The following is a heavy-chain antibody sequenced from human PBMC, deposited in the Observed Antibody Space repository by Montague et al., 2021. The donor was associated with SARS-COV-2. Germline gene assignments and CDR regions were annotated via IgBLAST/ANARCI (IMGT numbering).Heavy chain of an antibody. D-gene: IGHD6-19*01. CDR2: LSSSGST. J-gene: IGHJ4*02. CDR3: ARPGGVSGWIYFDD. Sequence: SETLSLTCIVSGESIDRDTYYWGWIRQSPGKGLEWIGSLSSSGSTYYXPSLRSRVTISMDTSKNHFSLKVNSVTATDTAVYFCARPGGVSGWIYFDDWGQGTLVSVSS. V-gene: IGHV4-39*02. CDR1: GESIDRDTYY.